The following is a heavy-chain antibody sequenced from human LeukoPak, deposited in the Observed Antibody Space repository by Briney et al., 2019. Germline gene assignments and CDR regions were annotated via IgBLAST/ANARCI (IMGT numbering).Heavy chain of an antibody. J-gene: IGHJ4*02. D-gene: IGHD5-12*01. V-gene: IGHV1-24*01. Sequence: GASVTVSLKVSGYILTELSLHWVRQAPGKGRGWVGGFDLEDGETIYARKFQGRDTMTEDTSTDVAYMELSSLRAEDTAVYYCATLYGGYDSGEDYWGQGTLVTVSS. CDR2: FDLEDGET. CDR3: ATLYGGYDSGEDY. CDR1: GYILTELS.